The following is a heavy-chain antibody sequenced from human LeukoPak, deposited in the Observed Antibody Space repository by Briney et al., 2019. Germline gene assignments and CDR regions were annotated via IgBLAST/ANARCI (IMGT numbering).Heavy chain of an antibody. J-gene: IGHJ4*02. Sequence: SSETLSLTCTVSGGSISNYYWSWIRQPPGKGLEWIGYIYYGGNTNYNPSLKSRVTISVGTSKNQFSLKLSSVTAADTAVYYCARDEGAGAPYFDYWGQGTLVTVSS. CDR1: GGSISNYY. CDR2: IYYGGNT. V-gene: IGHV4-59*01. D-gene: IGHD1-26*01. CDR3: ARDEGAGAPYFDY.